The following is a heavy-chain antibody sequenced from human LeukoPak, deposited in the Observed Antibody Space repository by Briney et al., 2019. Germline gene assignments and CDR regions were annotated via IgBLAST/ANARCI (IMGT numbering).Heavy chain of an antibody. J-gene: IGHJ6*02. CDR2: ISYDGSNK. V-gene: IGHV3-30-3*01. D-gene: IGHD5-18*01. Sequence: GGSLRLSCAASGFTFSSYAMHWVRQAPGKGLEWVAVISYDGSNKYYADSVKGRFTISRDNSKNTLYLQMNSLRAEDTAVYYCARTVDTAMVPYYYYGMDVWGQGTTVTVS. CDR1: GFTFSSYA. CDR3: ARTVDTAMVPYYYYGMDV.